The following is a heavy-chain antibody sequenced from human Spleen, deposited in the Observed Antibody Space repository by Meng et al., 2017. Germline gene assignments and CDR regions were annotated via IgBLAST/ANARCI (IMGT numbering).Heavy chain of an antibody. CDR3: ARDPTGGEDHQRV. CDR2: IYHSGIT. Sequence: QLQLQESGPGLVKPSETLSPTCTVSVGSIGSSFFYWGWVRQPPGKGLEWIGKIYHSGITIYNPSLKSRVTMSVDNSKNQFSLKLNSMTAADTAVYYCARDPTGGEDHQRVWGQGTLVTVSS. J-gene: IGHJ4*02. V-gene: IGHV4-39*07. CDR1: VGSIGSSFFY. D-gene: IGHD1-14*01.